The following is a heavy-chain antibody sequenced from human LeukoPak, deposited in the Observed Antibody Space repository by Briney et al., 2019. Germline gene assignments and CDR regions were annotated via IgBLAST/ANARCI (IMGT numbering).Heavy chain of an antibody. Sequence: GGSLRLSCAASGFIFSSYAMSWVRQAPGKGLEWVSAISGSGGSTNYADSVKGRFTISRDNSKNTLYLQMNSLRAKDTAVYYCAKGYSSGWYYFDYWGQGILVTVSA. CDR3: AKGYSSGWYYFDY. J-gene: IGHJ4*02. V-gene: IGHV3-23*01. D-gene: IGHD6-19*01. CDR1: GFIFSSYA. CDR2: ISGSGGST.